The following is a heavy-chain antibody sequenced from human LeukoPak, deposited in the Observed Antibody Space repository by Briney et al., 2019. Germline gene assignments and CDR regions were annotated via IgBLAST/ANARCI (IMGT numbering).Heavy chain of an antibody. CDR3: AKDQPVEDGDYSDY. J-gene: IGHJ4*02. V-gene: IGHV3-23*01. D-gene: IGHD4-17*01. CDR1: GFTFSSYS. Sequence: PGGSLRLSCAASGFTFSSYSMNWVRQAPGKGLEWVSAISGSGGSTYYADSVKGRFTISRDNSKNTLYLQMNSLRAEDTAVYYCAKDQPVEDGDYSDYWGQGTLDTVSS. CDR2: ISGSGGST.